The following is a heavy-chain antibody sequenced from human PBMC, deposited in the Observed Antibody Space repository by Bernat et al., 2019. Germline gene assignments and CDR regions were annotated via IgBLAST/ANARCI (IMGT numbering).Heavy chain of an antibody. V-gene: IGHV3-23*01. Sequence: EVQLLESWGGLVQPGGSLRLSCAASGFTFSSYAMSWVRQAPGKGLEWVSAISGSGGSTYYADSVKGRFTISRDNSKNTLYLQMNSLRAEDTAVYYCAKDASRDCSGGSCYGYFDYWGQGTLVTVSS. D-gene: IGHD2-15*01. CDR2: ISGSGGST. J-gene: IGHJ4*02. CDR1: GFTFSSYA. CDR3: AKDASRDCSGGSCYGYFDY.